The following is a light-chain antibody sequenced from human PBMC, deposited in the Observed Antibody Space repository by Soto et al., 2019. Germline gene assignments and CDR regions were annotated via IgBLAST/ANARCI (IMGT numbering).Light chain of an antibody. J-gene: IGLJ1*01. CDR3: NSYTTSSTYV. CDR2: DVS. V-gene: IGLV2-14*03. CDR1: SSDVGAYNY. Sequence: QSVLTQPASVSGSPGQSIAISCTGTSSDVGAYNYVSWYQQHPGEAPKLMIYDVSNRPSGVSNRFSASKSGNTASLTISGLQAEDEAEYYCNSYTTSSTYVFGTGTRSPS.